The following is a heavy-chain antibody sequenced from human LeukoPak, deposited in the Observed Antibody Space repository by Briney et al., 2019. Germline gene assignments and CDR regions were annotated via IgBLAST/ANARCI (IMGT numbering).Heavy chain of an antibody. CDR1: GYTFTTYY. V-gene: IGHV1-46*01. CDR3: ARGTAAKKGWFDY. J-gene: IGHJ4*02. Sequence: ASLSVSCTASGYTFTTYYMHWVRQTPGQGLERMGIINPSGGSTTYAQKSQGRDTMTRDTSTSTDYMELSSLRSEDTAVYYCARGTAAKKGWFDYWGQGTLVTVSS. CDR2: INPSGGST. D-gene: IGHD5-24*01.